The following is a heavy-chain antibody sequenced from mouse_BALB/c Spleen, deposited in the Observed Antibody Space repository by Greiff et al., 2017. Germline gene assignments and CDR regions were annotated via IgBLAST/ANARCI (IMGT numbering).Heavy chain of an antibody. Sequence: EVQLQQSGGGLVQPGGSLKLSCAASGFTFSSYTMSWVRQTPEKRLEWVAYISNGGGSTYYPDTVKGRFTISRDNAKNTLYLQMSSLKSEDTAMYYCARQGIYYGYPWFAYWGQGTLVTVSA. D-gene: IGHD2-2*01. J-gene: IGHJ3*01. CDR3: ARQGIYYGYPWFAY. CDR2: ISNGGGST. CDR1: GFTFSSYT. V-gene: IGHV5-12-2*01.